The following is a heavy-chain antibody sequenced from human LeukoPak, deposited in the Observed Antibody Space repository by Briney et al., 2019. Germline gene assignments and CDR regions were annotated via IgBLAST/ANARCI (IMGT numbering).Heavy chain of an antibody. CDR2: IIPIFGTA. CDR3: ARAPVVPAAMLAFDI. J-gene: IGHJ3*02. Sequence: ASVEVSCKASGGTFSSYAISWVRQAPGQGLEWVGGIIPIFGTANYAQKFQGRVTITADKSTSTAYMELSSLRSEDTAVYYCARAPVVPAAMLAFDIWGQGTMVTVSS. CDR1: GGTFSSYA. D-gene: IGHD2-2*01. V-gene: IGHV1-69*06.